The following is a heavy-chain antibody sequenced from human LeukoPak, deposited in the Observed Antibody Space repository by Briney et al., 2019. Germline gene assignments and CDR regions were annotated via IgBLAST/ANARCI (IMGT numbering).Heavy chain of an antibody. CDR2: MNPNSGNT. V-gene: IGHV1-8*01. CDR1: GYTFTSYD. D-gene: IGHD3-22*01. Sequence: ASVKVSCKASGYTFTSYDINWVRQATGQGLEWMGWMNPNSGNTGYAQKFQGRVTITADKSTSTAYMELSSLRSEDTAVYYCARDYYDSSGYPQGLDYWGQGTLVTVSS. CDR3: ARDYYDSSGYPQGLDY. J-gene: IGHJ4*02.